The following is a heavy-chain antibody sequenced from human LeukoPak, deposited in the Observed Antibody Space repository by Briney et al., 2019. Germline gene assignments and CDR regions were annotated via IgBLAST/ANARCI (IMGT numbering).Heavy chain of an antibody. CDR2: ISSSGTYI. D-gene: IGHD6-19*01. V-gene: IGHV3-21*04. CDR3: AKGISISGWYDAFDI. J-gene: IGHJ3*02. Sequence: GGSLRLSCETSGFTFSKHALNWVRQAPGKGLEWVSSISSSGTYIYYADSLKGRFTISRDNAKNSLYLQMNSLRAEDTALYYCAKGISISGWYDAFDIWGQGTMVTVSS. CDR1: GFTFSKHA.